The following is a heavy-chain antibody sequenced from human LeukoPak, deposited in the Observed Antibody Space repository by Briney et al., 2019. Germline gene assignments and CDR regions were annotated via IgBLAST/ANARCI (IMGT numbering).Heavy chain of an antibody. D-gene: IGHD3-9*01. CDR1: GFTFSSYS. V-gene: IGHV3-33*08. CDR3: ARSTSSEYDIYHFDY. J-gene: IGHJ4*02. CDR2: IWYDGNNK. Sequence: GGSLRLSCVVSGFTFSSYSMNWVRQAPGKGLEWVAVIWYDGNNKYYADSVKGRFTISRDNSKNTLYLQMNSLRAEDTAVYYCARSTSSEYDIYHFDYWGQGTLVTVSS.